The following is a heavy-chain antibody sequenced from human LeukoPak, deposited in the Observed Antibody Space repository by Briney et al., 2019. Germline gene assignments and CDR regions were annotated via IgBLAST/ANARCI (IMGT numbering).Heavy chain of an antibody. CDR1: GGSFSGYY. J-gene: IGHJ4*02. D-gene: IGHD4-23*01. Sequence: PSETLSLTCAVYGGSFSGYYWSWIRQPPGKGLEWIGEINHSGSTNYNPSLKSRVTISVDTSKNQFSLKLSSVTAADTAVYYCARGDYGGNSYYFYYWGQGTLVTVSS. CDR2: INHSGST. V-gene: IGHV4-34*01. CDR3: ARGDYGGNSYYFYY.